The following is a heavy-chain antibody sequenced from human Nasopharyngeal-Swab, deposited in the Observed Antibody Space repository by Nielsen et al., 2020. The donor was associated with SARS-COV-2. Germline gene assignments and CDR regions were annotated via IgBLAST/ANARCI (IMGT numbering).Heavy chain of an antibody. CDR1: GFTFSNSW. CDR3: TTDQGAYYDFWSGYWGAYGMDV. D-gene: IGHD3-3*01. V-gene: IGHV3-15*01. J-gene: IGHJ6*02. Sequence: GESLKISCAASGFTFSNSWLSWVRQAPGKGLEWVGRIKSKTDGGTTDYAAPVKGRFTISRDDSKNTLYLQMNSLKTEHTAVYYCTTDQGAYYDFWSGYWGAYGMDVWGQGTTVTVSS. CDR2: IKSKTDGGTT.